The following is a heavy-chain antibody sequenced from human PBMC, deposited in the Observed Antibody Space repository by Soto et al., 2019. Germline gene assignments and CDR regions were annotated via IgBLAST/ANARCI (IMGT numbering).Heavy chain of an antibody. CDR2: ISYDGSNK. J-gene: IGHJ6*02. Sequence: VAVISYDGSNKYYADSVKGRFTISRDNSKNTLYLQMNSLRAEDTAVYYCARDTYSSSWYYYYYGMDVWGQGTTVTVSS. V-gene: IGHV3-30-3*01. CDR3: ARDTYSSSWYYYYYGMDV. D-gene: IGHD6-13*01.